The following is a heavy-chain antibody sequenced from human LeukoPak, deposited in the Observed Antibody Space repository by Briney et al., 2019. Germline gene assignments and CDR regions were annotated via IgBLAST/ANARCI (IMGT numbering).Heavy chain of an antibody. Sequence: GGSLRLSCAASGFTFSSYAMHWVRQAPGKGLEWVAVISYDGSNKYYADSVKGRFTISRDNSKNTLYLQMNSLRAEDTAVYYCARGEAFWNDYHYMDVWGKGTTVTVSS. J-gene: IGHJ6*03. CDR1: GFTFSSYA. D-gene: IGHD3-3*01. CDR2: ISYDGSNK. V-gene: IGHV3-30*01. CDR3: ARGEAFWNDYHYMDV.